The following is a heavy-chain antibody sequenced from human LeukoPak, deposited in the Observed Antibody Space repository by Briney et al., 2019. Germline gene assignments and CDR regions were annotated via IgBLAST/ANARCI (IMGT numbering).Heavy chain of an antibody. CDR2: IYSSVST. Sequence: SETLSLTCGVSGGSISSGGSTWNWNWIRLPPGKGLEWIGSIYSSVSTYYKPSLRSQVTTSLDTSKNQFSLRLNSVTAADTAVYYCARGRSMAFDIWGQGTMVIVSS. CDR3: ARGRSMAFDI. D-gene: IGHD2-8*01. V-gene: IGHV4-30-4*07. CDR1: GGSISSGGSTWN. J-gene: IGHJ3*02.